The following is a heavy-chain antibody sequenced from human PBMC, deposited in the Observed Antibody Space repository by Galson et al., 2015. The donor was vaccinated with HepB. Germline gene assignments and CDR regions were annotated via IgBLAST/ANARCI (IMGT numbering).Heavy chain of an antibody. Sequence: SETLSLTCSVSGYSICSGYYWGWIRQPPGKGLEWIGSIYHSGSTYYKSSLKSRVTISIDTSKNQFSLKLSSVTAADTAVYYCARSVTVTTVEAFDIWGQGTMVTVSS. CDR3: ARSVTVTTVEAFDI. D-gene: IGHD4-17*01. V-gene: IGHV4-38-2*02. CDR1: GYSICSGYY. J-gene: IGHJ3*02. CDR2: IYHSGST.